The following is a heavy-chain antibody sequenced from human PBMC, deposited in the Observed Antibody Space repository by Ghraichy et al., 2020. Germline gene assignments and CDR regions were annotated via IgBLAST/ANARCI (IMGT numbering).Heavy chain of an antibody. CDR1: GGSFSGYY. V-gene: IGHV4-34*01. J-gene: IGHJ4*02. Sequence: SETLSLTCAVYGGSFSGYYWSWIRQPPGKGLEWIGEINHSGSTNYNPSLKSRVTISVDTSKNQFSLKLSSVTAADTAVYYCARGPHYYYGSGSYDYGGQGTLVTVSS. CDR2: INHSGST. D-gene: IGHD3-10*01. CDR3: ARGPHYYYGSGSYDY.